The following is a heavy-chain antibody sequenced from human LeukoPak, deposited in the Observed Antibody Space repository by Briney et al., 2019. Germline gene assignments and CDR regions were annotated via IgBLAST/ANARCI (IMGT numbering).Heavy chain of an antibody. CDR1: GGSISSGDYY. V-gene: IGHV4-30-4*08. CDR2: IYYSGST. Sequence: PSQTLSLTCTVSGGSISSGDYYWSWIRQPPGKGLEWIGYIYYSGSTYYNPSLKSRVTISVDTSKNQFSLKLSSVTAADTAVYYCARVSIVVVPAALDYWGQGTLVTVSS. CDR3: ARVSIVVVPAALDY. J-gene: IGHJ4*02. D-gene: IGHD2-2*01.